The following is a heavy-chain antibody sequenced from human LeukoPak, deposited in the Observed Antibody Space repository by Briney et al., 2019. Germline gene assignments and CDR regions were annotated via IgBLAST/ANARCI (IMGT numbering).Heavy chain of an antibody. D-gene: IGHD2-2*01. V-gene: IGHV3-23*01. CDR3: AKDRRGCTSTSCYYRFDY. J-gene: IGHJ4*02. Sequence: GGSLRLSCAASGLTFGTYAMSWVRQAPGKGLEWVSAISGSGGNTYYADSVKGRFTISRDNSKNTLYLHVNSLRAEDTAVYYCAKDRRGCTSTSCYYRFDYWGQGTLVTVSS. CDR2: ISGSGGNT. CDR1: GLTFGTYA.